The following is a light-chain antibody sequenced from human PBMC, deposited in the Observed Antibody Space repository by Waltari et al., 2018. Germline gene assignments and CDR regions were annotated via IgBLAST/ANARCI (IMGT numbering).Light chain of an antibody. V-gene: IGLV2-14*01. CDR1: SSDVGGYNY. CDR3: SSYTSSSTPRV. CDR2: EVS. Sequence: QSALTQPASVSGSPGQSITISCTGTSSDVGGYNYVSWYQQHPGKAPKLMLYEVSNRPSGVSNRFSGSKSGNTASLTISGLQAEDEADYYCSSYTSSSTPRVFGGGTKLTVL. J-gene: IGLJ3*02.